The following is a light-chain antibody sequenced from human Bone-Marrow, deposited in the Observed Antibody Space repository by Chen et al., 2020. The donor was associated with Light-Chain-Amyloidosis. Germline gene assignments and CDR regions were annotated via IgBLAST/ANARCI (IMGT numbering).Light chain of an antibody. Sequence: DIQMTQSPSAHFASVGDRVTITCRASQGIRAKLAWYQQKPGKVPKLLIFDTSFLESGVPSRFSGIGSGTDFTLTISSLQPEDVATYYCQEYDTAPWTFGQGTKLEI. CDR2: DTS. J-gene: IGKJ1*01. CDR1: QGIRAK. CDR3: QEYDTAPWT. V-gene: IGKV1-27*01.